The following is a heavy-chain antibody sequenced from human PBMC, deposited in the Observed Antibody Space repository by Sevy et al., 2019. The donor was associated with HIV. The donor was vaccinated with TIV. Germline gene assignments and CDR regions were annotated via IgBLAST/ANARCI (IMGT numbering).Heavy chain of an antibody. Sequence: GSLRLSCAASGFTFSNAWMSWVRQAPGKGLEWVGRIKSKTDGGTTDYAAPVKGRFTISRDDSKNTLYLQMNSLKTEDTAVYYCTPDRRLVSCSGGSCYNLDYWGQGTLVTVSS. J-gene: IGHJ4*02. V-gene: IGHV3-15*01. D-gene: IGHD2-15*01. CDR3: TPDRRLVSCSGGSCYNLDY. CDR2: IKSKTDGGTT. CDR1: GFTFSNAW.